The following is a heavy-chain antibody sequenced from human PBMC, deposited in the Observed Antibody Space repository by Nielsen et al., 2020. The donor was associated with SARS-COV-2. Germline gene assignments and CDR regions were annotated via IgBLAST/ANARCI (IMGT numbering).Heavy chain of an antibody. CDR3: AVSITMIVVGFDY. CDR2: IIPILGIA. J-gene: IGHJ4*02. CDR1: GGTFSSYA. D-gene: IGHD3-22*01. Sequence: SVKVSCKASGGTFSSYAISWVRQAPGQGLEWMGRIIPILGIANYAQKFQGRVTITADKSTSTAYMELSSLRSEDTAVYYCAVSITMIVVGFDYWGQGTLVTVS. V-gene: IGHV1-69*04.